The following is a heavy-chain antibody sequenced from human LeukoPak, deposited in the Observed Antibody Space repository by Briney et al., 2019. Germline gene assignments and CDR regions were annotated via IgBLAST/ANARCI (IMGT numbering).Heavy chain of an antibody. CDR3: ARDTYRFFDY. CDR2: IDQNGSDK. D-gene: IGHD3-16*02. V-gene: IGHV3-7*01. CDR1: GFTFSNFW. Sequence: PGGSLRLSCAASGFTFSNFWLGWVRQAPGQGLEWVANIDQNGSDKYYVDSVKGRFTISRDNAKNSLYLQMNSLRAEDTAVYFCARDTYRFFDYWGQGTLVTVSS. J-gene: IGHJ4*02.